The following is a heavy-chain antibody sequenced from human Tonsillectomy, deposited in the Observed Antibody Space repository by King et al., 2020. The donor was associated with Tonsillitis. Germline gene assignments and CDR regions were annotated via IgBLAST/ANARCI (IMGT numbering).Heavy chain of an antibody. J-gene: IGHJ4*02. CDR3: ARDEDSTIFGVVISLGY. D-gene: IGHD3-3*01. CDR1: GVTFSSYS. CDR2: ISSSISTI. V-gene: IGHV3-48*01. Sequence: VQLVESGGGLVQPGGSLRLSCAASGVTFSSYSMNWVRQAPGKGLEWGAYISSSISTIYYADSVKGRFTISRDNAKNSLYLQMNSLRAEDTAVYYCARDEDSTIFGVVISLGYWGQGTLVTVSS.